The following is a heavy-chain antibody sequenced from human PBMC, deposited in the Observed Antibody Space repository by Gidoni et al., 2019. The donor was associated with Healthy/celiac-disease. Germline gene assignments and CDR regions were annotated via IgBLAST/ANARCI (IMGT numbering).Heavy chain of an antibody. J-gene: IGHJ6*02. CDR2: INPSGGST. Sequence: QVQLVQSGAEVKKPWASVKVSCKASGYTFTSYYMHWVRQAPGQGLEWMGIINPSGGSTSYAQKFQGRVTMTRDTSTSTVYMELSSLRSEDTAVYYCARDRYSGSYYGVYYYYGMDVWGQGTTVTVSS. CDR3: ARDRYSGSYYGVYYYYGMDV. D-gene: IGHD1-26*01. CDR1: GYTFTSYY. V-gene: IGHV1-46*03.